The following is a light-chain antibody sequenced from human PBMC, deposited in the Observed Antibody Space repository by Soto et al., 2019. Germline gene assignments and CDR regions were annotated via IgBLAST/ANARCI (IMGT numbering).Light chain of an antibody. CDR3: KQYSSYWT. J-gene: IGKJ1*01. V-gene: IGKV1-5*03. CDR2: KAS. Sequence: DIQMTQSPSTLSASVGDRVTITCRASQSISIWLGWYQLKPGKPPQRLVYKASSFESGAPTRISGSASGTEFNLTITRVQPDDFGTYCCKQYSSYWTFGQGTKVEIK. CDR1: QSISIW.